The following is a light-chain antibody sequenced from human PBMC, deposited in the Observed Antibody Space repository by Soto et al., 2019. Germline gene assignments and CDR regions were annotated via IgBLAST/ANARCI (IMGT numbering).Light chain of an antibody. CDR2: DVT. CDR3: SSYTTSNTLV. V-gene: IGLV2-14*03. Sequence: QSALTQPASVSGSPGQSITISCTGTSSDVGAYNFVSWYQQHPGKAPKLMIHDVTNRPSGVSSRFSGSKSGNTASLAISGLKAEDEADYYCSSYTTSNTLVFGGGTKLTVL. J-gene: IGLJ2*01. CDR1: SSDVGAYNF.